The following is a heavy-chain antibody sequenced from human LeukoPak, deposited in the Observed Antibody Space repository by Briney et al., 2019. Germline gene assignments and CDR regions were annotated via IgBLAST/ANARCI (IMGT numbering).Heavy chain of an antibody. CDR2: TSGGGDNT. V-gene: IGHV3-23*01. Sequence: GRSLRLSCAASGFTFSSQAMSWVRQAQGKGLEWVSATSGGGDNTNYADSVKGRCTISRDNSKNTLYLQMNSLRAEDTALYYCAKLTYYDFWSGYQYFQHWGQGTLVTVSS. CDR1: GFTFSSQA. D-gene: IGHD3-3*01. J-gene: IGHJ1*01. CDR3: AKLTYYDFWSGYQYFQH.